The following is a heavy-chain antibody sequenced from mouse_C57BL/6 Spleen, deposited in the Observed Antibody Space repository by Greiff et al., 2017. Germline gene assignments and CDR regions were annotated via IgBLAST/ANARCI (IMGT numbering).Heavy chain of an antibody. D-gene: IGHD4-1*01. J-gene: IGHJ2*01. CDR2: IDPSDSET. CDR1: GYTFTSYW. V-gene: IGHV1-52*01. Sequence: QVQLQQSGAELVRPGSSVKLSCKASGYTFTSYWMHWVKQRPIQGLEWIGNIDPSDSETHYNQKFKDKATLTVDKSSSTAYMQLSSLTSEDSAVYYCARVSWERDYFDYWGQGTTLTVSS. CDR3: ARVSWERDYFDY.